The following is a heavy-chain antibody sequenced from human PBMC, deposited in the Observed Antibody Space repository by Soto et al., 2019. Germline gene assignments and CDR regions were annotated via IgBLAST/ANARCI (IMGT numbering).Heavy chain of an antibody. CDR1: GDSVSSNSAA. J-gene: IGHJ4*02. CDR3: AREGRYYDFWSGLDY. D-gene: IGHD3-3*01. V-gene: IGHV6-1*01. CDR2: TYYRSKWYN. Sequence: SQTLSLTCAISGDSVSSNSAAWNWISQSPSRGLEWLGRTYYRSKWYNDYAVSVKSRITINPDTSKNQFSLQLNSVTPEDTAVYYCAREGRYYDFWSGLDYWGQGTLVTVSS.